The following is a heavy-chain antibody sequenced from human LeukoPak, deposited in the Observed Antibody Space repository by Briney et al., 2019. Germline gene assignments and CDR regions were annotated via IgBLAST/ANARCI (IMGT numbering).Heavy chain of an antibody. CDR3: ARTTVNFYYYYYGMDV. CDR1: GYTFTSYD. J-gene: IGHJ6*02. D-gene: IGHD4-11*01. CDR2: MNPNNGNT. Sequence: ASVKVSCKASGYTFTSYDINWVRQATGQGLEWMGWMNPNNGNTGYAQKFQGRVTMTRNTSISTAYMELSSLRSEDTAVYYCARTTVNFYYYYYGMDVWGQGITVTVSS. V-gene: IGHV1-8*01.